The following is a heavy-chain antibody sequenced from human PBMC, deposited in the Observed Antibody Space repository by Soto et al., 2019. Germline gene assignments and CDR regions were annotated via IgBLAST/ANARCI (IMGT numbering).Heavy chain of an antibody. CDR3: ARRYYDSSGPYYFDY. V-gene: IGHV5-10-1*01. CDR2: IDPSGSYT. J-gene: IGHJ4*02. D-gene: IGHD3-22*01. CDR1: GYSFTSYW. Sequence: PGESLKISCKGSGYSFTSYWISWVRQMPGKGLEWMGRIDPSGSYTNYSPSFQGHVTISADKSISTAYLQWSSLKASDTAMYYCARRYYDSSGPYYFDYWGQGTLVTVSS.